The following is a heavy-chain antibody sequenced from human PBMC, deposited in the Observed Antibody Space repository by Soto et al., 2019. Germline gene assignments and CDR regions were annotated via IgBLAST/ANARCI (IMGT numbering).Heavy chain of an antibody. Sequence: ETLSLTCTVSGGSVSSGSYYWSWIRQAPGKGLEWVSSISSSSSYIYYADSVKGRFTISRDNAKNSLYLQMNSLRAEDTAVYYCARDKSGGGGFIDYWGQGSLVTVSS. CDR2: ISSSSSYI. D-gene: IGHD2-15*01. V-gene: IGHV3-21*01. CDR1: GGSVSSGSYY. CDR3: ARDKSGGGGFIDY. J-gene: IGHJ4*02.